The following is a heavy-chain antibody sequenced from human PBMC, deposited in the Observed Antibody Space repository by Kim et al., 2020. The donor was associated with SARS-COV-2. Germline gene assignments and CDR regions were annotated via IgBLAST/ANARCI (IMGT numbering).Heavy chain of an antibody. CDR1: GFSLSTSGMC. V-gene: IGHV2-70*01. CDR2: IDWDDDK. D-gene: IGHD3-10*01. Sequence: SGPTLVNPTQTLTLTCTFSGFSLSTSGMCVSWIRQPPGKALEWLALIDWDDDKYYSTSLKTRLTISKDTSKNQVVLTMTNMDPVDTATYYCARIGYYYGSGSYSAFDYWGQGTLVTVSS. J-gene: IGHJ4*02. CDR3: ARIGYYYGSGSYSAFDY.